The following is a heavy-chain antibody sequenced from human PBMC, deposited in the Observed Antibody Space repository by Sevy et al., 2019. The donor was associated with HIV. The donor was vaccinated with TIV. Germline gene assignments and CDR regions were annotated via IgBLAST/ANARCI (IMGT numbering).Heavy chain of an antibody. Sequence: GGSLRLSCAATGFTVTSNYMSWVRQGPGKGQEWVSGFYNGDSTQYADSVKGRFTISRDKSNNTLYLQMDSLRAEDTAVYYCAREAGSSSFDYWGQGTLVTVSS. V-gene: IGHV3-53*01. D-gene: IGHD6-13*01. CDR3: AREAGSSSFDY. CDR1: GFTVTSNY. J-gene: IGHJ4*02. CDR2: FYNGDST.